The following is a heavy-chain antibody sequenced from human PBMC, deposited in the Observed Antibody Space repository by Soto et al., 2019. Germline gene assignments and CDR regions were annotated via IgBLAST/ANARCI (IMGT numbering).Heavy chain of an antibody. CDR3: AREKVAGSLFDY. D-gene: IGHD6-19*01. V-gene: IGHV6-1*01. J-gene: IGHJ4*02. CDR2: TYYRSKWYN. CDR1: GDSVSSISAI. Sequence: SQTLSRTCAISGDSVSSISAIWNWIRQSPSRGLEWLGRTYYRSKWYNDYAVSVKSRITINPDTSKNQFSLHLDTVAPEDTAVYYCAREKVAGSLFDYWGQGALVTVSS.